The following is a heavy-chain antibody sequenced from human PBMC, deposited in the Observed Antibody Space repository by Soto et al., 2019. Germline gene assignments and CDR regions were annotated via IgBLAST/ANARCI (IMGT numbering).Heavy chain of an antibody. J-gene: IGHJ6*04. Sequence: ESGGGLVKPGGSLTLSCVASGITFKNAWMIWVRQAPGKGLEWIGRIKKTIDGATTDYAAPVKGRFAISRDDSKNAVYLHMSSLRSDDTAVYYCTTVRNSITITPVDVWGKGTRVTVSS. D-gene: IGHD1-20*01. CDR3: TTVRNSITITPVDV. CDR2: IKKTIDGATT. V-gene: IGHV3-15*05. CDR1: GITFKNAW.